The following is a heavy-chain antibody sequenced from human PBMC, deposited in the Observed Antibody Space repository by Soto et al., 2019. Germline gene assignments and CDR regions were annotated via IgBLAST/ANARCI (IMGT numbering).Heavy chain of an antibody. CDR2: ISAYNGNI. V-gene: IGHV1-18*01. Sequence: ASVKVSCKASACTFTNYGISWVRQAPGQVLEWMGCISAYNGNINYAQKFRGRVTMTTDTSKSSAYLEVRSLRSDDKAVYYCARIGRRWNLREFDSWG. D-gene: IGHD1-7*01. CDR3: ARIGRRWNLREFDS. CDR1: ACTFTNYG. J-gene: IGHJ4*01.